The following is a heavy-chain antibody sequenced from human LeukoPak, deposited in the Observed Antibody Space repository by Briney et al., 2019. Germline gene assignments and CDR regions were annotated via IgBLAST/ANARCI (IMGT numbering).Heavy chain of an antibody. J-gene: IGHJ4*02. Sequence: GGSLRLSSAAPTFTFSSSGIHRVRQAPGKRLGWVAFIQYDGNKRYYADSVKGRFTISRDNSKNTLYLQMNSLRPEDTALYYCANTMYSSAWSPFDYWGRGTLVTVSS. CDR2: IQYDGNKR. V-gene: IGHV3-30*02. CDR3: ANTMYSSAWSPFDY. CDR1: TFTFSSSG. D-gene: IGHD6-19*01.